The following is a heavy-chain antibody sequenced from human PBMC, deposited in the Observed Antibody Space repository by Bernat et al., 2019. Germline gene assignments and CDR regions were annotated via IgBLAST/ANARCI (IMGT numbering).Heavy chain of an antibody. D-gene: IGHD4/OR15-4a*01. V-gene: IGHV1-46*01. J-gene: IGHJ4*02. Sequence: GEGGEEGGEGKKRGEEGKVSCKAEGDTFTSYERHWVRQAPGQGREGRGRSRQSGGSTSYAQKFQGRLTMTWDTSTSTLYMELRSLRSEDTAVYYCARDGDDYISLWGQGTLVTVSS. CDR1: GDTFTSYE. CDR2: SRQSGGST. CDR3: ARDGDDYISL.